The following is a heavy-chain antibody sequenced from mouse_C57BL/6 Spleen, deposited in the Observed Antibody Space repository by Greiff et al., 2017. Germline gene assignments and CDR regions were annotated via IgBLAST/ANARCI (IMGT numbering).Heavy chain of an antibody. J-gene: IGHJ2*01. CDR1: GFSLTSYG. CDR3: ARNSLMIPGSYFDY. Sequence: VMLVESGPGLVQPSQSLSITCTVSGFSLTSYGVHWVRQSPGKGLEWLGVIWSGGSTDYNAAFISRLSISKDNSKSQVFFKMNSLQADDTAIYYCARNSLMIPGSYFDYWGQGTTLTVSS. V-gene: IGHV2-2*01. CDR2: IWSGGST. D-gene: IGHD2-3*01.